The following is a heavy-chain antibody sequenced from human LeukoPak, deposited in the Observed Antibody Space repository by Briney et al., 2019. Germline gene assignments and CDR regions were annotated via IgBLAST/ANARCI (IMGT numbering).Heavy chain of an antibody. Sequence: ASVTVSCKASGYTFTGYYMHWVRQAPGQGLEWMGRINPNSGGTNYAQKFQGRVTMTRDTSISTAYMELSRLRSDDTAVYYCARVRVGGTAMVLSNYYGMDVWGQGTTVTVSS. CDR3: ARVRVGGTAMVLSNYYGMDV. CDR2: INPNSGGT. J-gene: IGHJ6*02. CDR1: GYTFTGYY. D-gene: IGHD5-18*01. V-gene: IGHV1-2*06.